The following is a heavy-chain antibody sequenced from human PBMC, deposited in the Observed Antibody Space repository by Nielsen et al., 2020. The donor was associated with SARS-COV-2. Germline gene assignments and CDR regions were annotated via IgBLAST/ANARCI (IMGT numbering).Heavy chain of an antibody. D-gene: IGHD6-13*01. CDR3: ARIQQQLPGIV. J-gene: IGHJ3*01. Sequence: SQTLSLTCDISGDSVPNDRAAWSWIRQSPSRGLEWLGRTWYRSQWNYDYAVSVRGRVAVNPDTSKNQFSLFLNSVTPDDTAVYYCARIQQQLPGIVWGQGTMVTVSS. CDR2: TWYRSQWNY. CDR1: GDSVPNDRAA. V-gene: IGHV6-1*01.